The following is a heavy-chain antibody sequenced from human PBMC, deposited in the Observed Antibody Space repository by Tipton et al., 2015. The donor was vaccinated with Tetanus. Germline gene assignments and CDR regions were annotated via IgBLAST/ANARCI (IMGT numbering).Heavy chain of an antibody. CDR1: GGSISSSPYF. CDR3: AKDQGGGRVVRLNWFDP. J-gene: IGHJ5*02. D-gene: IGHD6-6*01. Sequence: TLSLTCTVSGGSISSSPYFWNWIRQQPGKGPEWIGYIYYSGSTYYNPSLKSRVTISVDTSKNQFSLKMNSVTAADTAMYYCAKDQGGGRVVRLNWFDPWGPGTRVTVSS. CDR2: IYYSGST. V-gene: IGHV4-31*03.